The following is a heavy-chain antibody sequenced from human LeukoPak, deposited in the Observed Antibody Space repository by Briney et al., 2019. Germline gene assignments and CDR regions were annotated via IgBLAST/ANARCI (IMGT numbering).Heavy chain of an antibody. V-gene: IGHV3-30*18. D-gene: IGHD6-19*01. J-gene: IGHJ4*02. CDR2: ISYDGSNK. CDR3: AKLSSGWSYFDY. CDR1: GFLFSSYG. Sequence: RSGGSLSLSCAASGFLFSSYGMHWVRQAPGKGLEWVEVISYDGSNKYYADSVKGRFTISRDNSKNTLYLQMNSLRAEDTAVYYCAKLSSGWSYFDYWGQGTLVTVST.